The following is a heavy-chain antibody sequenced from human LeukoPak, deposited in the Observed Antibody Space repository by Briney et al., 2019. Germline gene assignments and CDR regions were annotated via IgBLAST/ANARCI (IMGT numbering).Heavy chain of an antibody. CDR2: IKHDEFEN. V-gene: IGHV3-7*01. CDR1: GFTFSHYW. Sequence: PGGSLRLSCAASGFTFSHYWMGWVRQAPGKGLDWVANIKHDEFENYVADSVTGRFTISRDNAENSLFLQMNSLRPDDTALYFCVKLVVLTATYWYFDVWGRGTPITVSS. J-gene: IGHJ2*01. CDR3: VKLVVLTATYWYFDV. D-gene: IGHD2-21*02.